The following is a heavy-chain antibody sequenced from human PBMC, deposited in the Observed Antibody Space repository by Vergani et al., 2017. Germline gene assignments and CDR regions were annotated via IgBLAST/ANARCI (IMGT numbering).Heavy chain of an antibody. Sequence: EVQLVQSGAEVKKPGESLKISCKGSGYSFTSYWIGWVRQMPGKGLEWMGIIYPGDSNTRYSPSFQGQVTISADKSISIVYLQWSSLKASDTAMYYCARGTDGRFLEWLFRFDPWGQGTLVTVSS. CDR3: ARGTDGRFLEWLFRFDP. D-gene: IGHD3-3*01. V-gene: IGHV5-51*01. J-gene: IGHJ5*02. CDR2: IYPGDSNT. CDR1: GYSFTSYW.